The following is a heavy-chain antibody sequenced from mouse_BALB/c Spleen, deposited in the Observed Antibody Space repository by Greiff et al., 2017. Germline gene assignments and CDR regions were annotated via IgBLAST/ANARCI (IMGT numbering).Heavy chain of an antibody. Sequence: QVQLQQSGAELAKPGASVKMSCKASGYTFTSYWMHWVKQRPGQGLEWIGYINPSTGYTEYNQKFKDKATLTADKSSSTAYMQLSSLTSEDSAVYYCARKDRSYSMDYWGEGTSVTVSS. J-gene: IGHJ4*01. CDR3: ARKDRSYSMDY. V-gene: IGHV1-7*01. CDR1: GYTFTSYW. CDR2: INPSTGYT. D-gene: IGHD3-2*01.